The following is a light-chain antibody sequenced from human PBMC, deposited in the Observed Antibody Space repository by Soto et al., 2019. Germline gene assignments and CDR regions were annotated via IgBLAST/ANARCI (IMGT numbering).Light chain of an antibody. CDR3: QQYERDPVT. Sequence: DIQMTQSPSTLSASVGDRVTITCRASQNIGSWLAWYQQKPGRAPNLLIYKASSLESGVPSRFSGSGSGTDFTLTISSLQPDDFATYYCQQYERDPVTFGLGTKLEIK. J-gene: IGKJ2*01. V-gene: IGKV1-5*03. CDR1: QNIGSW. CDR2: KAS.